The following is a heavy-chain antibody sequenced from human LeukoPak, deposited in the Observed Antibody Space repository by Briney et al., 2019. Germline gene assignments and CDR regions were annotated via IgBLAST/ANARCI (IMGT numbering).Heavy chain of an antibody. CDR2: IIPIFGTA. J-gene: IGHJ4*02. Sequence: VKVSCKASGGTFSSYAISWVRQAPGQGLEWMGRIIPIFGTANYAQKFQGRVTITTDESTSTAYMELSSLRSEDTAVYYCASEGYYYDSSCYFDYWGQGTLVTVSS. CDR3: ASEGYYYDSSCYFDY. V-gene: IGHV1-69*05. D-gene: IGHD3-22*01. CDR1: GGTFSSYA.